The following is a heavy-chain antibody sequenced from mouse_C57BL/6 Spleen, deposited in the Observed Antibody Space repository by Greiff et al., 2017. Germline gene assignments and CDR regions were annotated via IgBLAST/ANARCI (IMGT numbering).Heavy chain of an antibody. Sequence: QVQLQQPGAELVKPGASVKLSCKASGYTFTSYWMHWVKQRPGQGLEWIGMIHPNSGSTNYNEKFKSKATLTVDKSSSTAYMQLSSLTSEDSAVYYCAREGALGDYYAMDDWGQGTSVTVSS. D-gene: IGHD3-3*01. CDR2: IHPNSGST. V-gene: IGHV1-64*01. CDR3: AREGALGDYYAMDD. CDR1: GYTFTSYW. J-gene: IGHJ4*01.